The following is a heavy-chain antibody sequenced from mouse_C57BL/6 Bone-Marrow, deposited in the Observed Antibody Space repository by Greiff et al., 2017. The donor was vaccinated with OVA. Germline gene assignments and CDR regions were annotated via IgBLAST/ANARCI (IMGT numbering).Heavy chain of an antibody. CDR1: GYTFTSYG. J-gene: IGHJ3*01. D-gene: IGHD2-3*01. CDR3: ASLALYDGTYGDWFAY. V-gene: IGHV1-81*01. CDR2: IYPRSGNT. Sequence: QVQLQQSGAELARPGASVKLSCKASGYTFTSYGISWVKQRTGQGLEWIGEIYPRSGNTYYNEKFKGKATLTAAKSSSTAYMELRSLTSEDSAVYFCASLALYDGTYGDWFAYWGQGTLVTVSA.